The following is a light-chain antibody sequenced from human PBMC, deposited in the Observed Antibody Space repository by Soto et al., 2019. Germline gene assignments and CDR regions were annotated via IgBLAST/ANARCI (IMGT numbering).Light chain of an antibody. V-gene: IGKV3-15*01. J-gene: IGKJ4*01. CDR1: RSVSSN. CDR2: DAS. Sequence: EIVITQSPSTLSVSPGERATLSCRARRSVSSNLAWYQQKPGQAPRLLIYDASIRATGIPARFSGSGSGTEFTLTISSLQSEDSAVYYCQQYNEWPLTFGGGTKVDIK. CDR3: QQYNEWPLT.